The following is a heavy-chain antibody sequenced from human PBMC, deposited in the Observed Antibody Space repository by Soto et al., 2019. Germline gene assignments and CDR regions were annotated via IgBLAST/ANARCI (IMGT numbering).Heavy chain of an antibody. D-gene: IGHD5-12*01. CDR2: INPNGGAT. V-gene: IGHV1-2*02. CDR3: ARESGGATATLDYYYFYMDV. Sequence: VQLAQSGAEVKKPGASVKVSCKTSGDSFNDYYIHWVRQDPGQGLEWMGWINPNGGATKYAQKFQGRVTVTRDTSIRTVYMELSSLRSDDTAVYYCARESGGATATLDYYYFYMDVWGKGTTVTVSS. J-gene: IGHJ6*03. CDR1: GDSFNDYY.